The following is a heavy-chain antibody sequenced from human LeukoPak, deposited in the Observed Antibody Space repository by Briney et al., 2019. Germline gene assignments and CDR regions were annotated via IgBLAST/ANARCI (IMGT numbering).Heavy chain of an antibody. Sequence: SETLSLTCAVYGGSFSGYYWSWIRQPPGKGLEWMGEINHSGSTNYNPSLKSRVTISVDTSKNQFSLKLSSVTAADTAVYYCARQHPYYYYYYMDVWGKGTTVTVSS. D-gene: IGHD2-21*01. CDR3: ARQHPYYYYYYMDV. CDR1: GGSFSGYY. CDR2: INHSGST. V-gene: IGHV4-34*01. J-gene: IGHJ6*03.